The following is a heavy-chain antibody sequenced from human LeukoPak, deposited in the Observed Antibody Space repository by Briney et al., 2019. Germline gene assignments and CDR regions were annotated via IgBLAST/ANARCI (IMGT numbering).Heavy chain of an antibody. CDR2: RYYSGST. Sequence: PSETLSLTCSVSGDSISSYYWTWIRQPPRKGLQWIGDRYYSGSTTYNPSLKSRVTISVDTSKSQFSLKLISVTAADTAIYYCARVRGDFETDWGQGTLVTVSS. D-gene: IGHD3-16*01. J-gene: IGHJ1*01. CDR1: GDSISSYY. CDR3: ARVRGDFETD. V-gene: IGHV4-59*01.